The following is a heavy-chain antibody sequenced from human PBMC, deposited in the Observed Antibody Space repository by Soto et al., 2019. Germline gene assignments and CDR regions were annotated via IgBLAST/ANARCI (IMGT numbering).Heavy chain of an antibody. J-gene: IGHJ4*02. Sequence: SETLSLTCTVSGGSISNYYWTWIRQPPGKRLELIVYVYYSGSTNYNPSLKSRVTMSVDTSKNLFSLNLSSVTAADTAVYYCARGIRQWVGPTIYYFDYWGQGTLVTVSS. CDR3: ARGIRQWVGPTIYYFDY. D-gene: IGHD6-19*01. CDR1: GGSISNYY. CDR2: VYYSGST. V-gene: IGHV4-59*01.